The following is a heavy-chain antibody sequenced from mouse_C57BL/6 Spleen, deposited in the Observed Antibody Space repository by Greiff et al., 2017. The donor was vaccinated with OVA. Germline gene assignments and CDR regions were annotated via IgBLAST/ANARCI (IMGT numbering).Heavy chain of an antibody. CDR1: GYTFTSYW. Sequence: VQLQQSGAELVKPGASVKLSCKASGYTFTSYWMHWVKQRPGRGLEWIGRIDPNSGGTKYNEKFKSKATLTVDKPSSTAYMQLSSLTSEDSAVYYCAREDYGSSYGNWYFDVWGTGTTVTVSS. J-gene: IGHJ1*03. CDR3: AREDYGSSYGNWYFDV. V-gene: IGHV1-72*01. D-gene: IGHD1-1*01. CDR2: IDPNSGGT.